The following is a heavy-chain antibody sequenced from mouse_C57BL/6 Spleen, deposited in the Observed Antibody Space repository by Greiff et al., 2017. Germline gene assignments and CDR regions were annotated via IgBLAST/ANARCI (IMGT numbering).Heavy chain of an antibody. V-gene: IGHV1-52*01. Sequence: QVQLQQPGAELVRPGSSVKLSCKASGYTFTSYWMHWVKQRPIQGLEWIGNIDPSDSETHYNQKFKDKATLPVDKSSSTAYMQLSSLTSEDSAVYYCARDGKDAMDYWGQGTSVTVSS. J-gene: IGHJ4*01. CDR2: IDPSDSET. D-gene: IGHD2-1*01. CDR3: ARDGKDAMDY. CDR1: GYTFTSYW.